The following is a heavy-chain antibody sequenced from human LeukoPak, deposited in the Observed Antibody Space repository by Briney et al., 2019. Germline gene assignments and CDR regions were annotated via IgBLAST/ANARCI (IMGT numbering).Heavy chain of an antibody. CDR3: ARAGVLGANYHFDY. V-gene: IGHV1-2*02. D-gene: IGHD2-8*02. Sequence: ASVKVSCKASGYTFTGYYMHWVRQAPGQGLEWMGWINPNSGGTNYAQKFQGRVTMTRDTSISTAYMELSRLRSDDTAVYYCARAGVLGANYHFDYWGQGTLVTVSS. CDR1: GYTFTGYY. J-gene: IGHJ4*02. CDR2: INPNSGGT.